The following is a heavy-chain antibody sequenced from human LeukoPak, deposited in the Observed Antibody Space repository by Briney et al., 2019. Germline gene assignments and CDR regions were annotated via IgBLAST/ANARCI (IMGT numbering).Heavy chain of an antibody. CDR1: GGSISSGSYY. D-gene: IGHD3-3*01. CDR3: ARGADFWSGYSDLYYFDY. J-gene: IGHJ4*02. V-gene: IGHV4-61*02. Sequence: SETLSLTCTVSGGSISSGSYYWSWIRQPAGKGLEWIGRIYTSGSTNYNPSLKSRVTISVDTSKNQFSLELSSVTAADTAVYYCARGADFWSGYSDLYYFDYWGQGTLVTVSS. CDR2: IYTSGST.